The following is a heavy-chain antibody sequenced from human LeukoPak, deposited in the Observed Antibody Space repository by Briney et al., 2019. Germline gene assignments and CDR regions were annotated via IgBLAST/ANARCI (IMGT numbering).Heavy chain of an antibody. CDR1: GYTFTSYY. J-gene: IGHJ6*02. D-gene: IGHD2-2*02. CDR2: INPSGGST. CDR3: ASALYCSSTSCYRGYYYYGMDV. V-gene: IGHV1-46*01. Sequence: GASVKVSCKASGYTFTSYYMHWVRQAPGQGLEWMGIINPSGGSTSYAQKFQGRVTMTRDTFTSTVYMELSSLRSEDTAVYYCASALYCSSTSCYRGYYYYGMDVWGQGTTVTVSS.